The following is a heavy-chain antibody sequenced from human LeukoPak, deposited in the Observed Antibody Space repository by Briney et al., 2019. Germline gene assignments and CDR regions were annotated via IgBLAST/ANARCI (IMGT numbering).Heavy chain of an antibody. CDR1: GGTFSSYA. CDR2: IIPIFGTA. D-gene: IGHD2-2*01. V-gene: IGHV1-69*05. J-gene: IGHJ4*02. CDR3: ARVGYCSSTTCNPFDY. Sequence: GASVKVSRMASGGTFSSYAISWVRQAPGQGLEWMGGIIPIFGTANYAQKLQGRVTITTDESTSTAYMELSSLRSEDTAVYYCARVGYCSSTTCNPFDYWGQGTPVTVSS.